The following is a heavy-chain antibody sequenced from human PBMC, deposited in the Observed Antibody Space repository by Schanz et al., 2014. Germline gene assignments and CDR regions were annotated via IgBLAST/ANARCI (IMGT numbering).Heavy chain of an antibody. Sequence: VRLVESGGGLVQPGGSLRLSCVASGFIFSNSWMSWIRQAPGKGLEWVSYISSSGSYTNYADSVKGRFTTSRDNGKKSMYLQMNSLRAEDTAVYYCVKDPDKYNWNDVEGMDVWGPGTTVTVSS. CDR3: VKDPDKYNWNDVEGMDV. D-gene: IGHD1-1*01. CDR1: GFIFSNSW. CDR2: ISSSGSYT. J-gene: IGHJ6*01. V-gene: IGHV3-11*05.